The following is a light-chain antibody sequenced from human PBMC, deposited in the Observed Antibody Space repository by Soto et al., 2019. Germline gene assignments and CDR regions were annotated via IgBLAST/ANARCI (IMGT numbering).Light chain of an antibody. CDR1: QSVSSSY. J-gene: IGKJ1*01. Sequence: EIVLTPSPGTLSLSPWERATLSCMASQSVSSSYLAWYQQKPGQAPRLLIYGASSRATGIPDRFSGSGSGTEFTLTISSLQSEDFAVYYCQHYYEWPRTFGQGANVAIK. CDR3: QHYYEWPRT. V-gene: IGKV3-20*01. CDR2: GAS.